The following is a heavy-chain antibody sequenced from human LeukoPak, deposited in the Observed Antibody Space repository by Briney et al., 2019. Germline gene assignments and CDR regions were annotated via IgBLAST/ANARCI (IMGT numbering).Heavy chain of an antibody. V-gene: IGHV3-7*01. J-gene: IGHJ4*02. D-gene: IGHD3-10*01. Sequence: GGSLRLSCAASGFTFSSYWMSWVRQAPGKGLEWVANIKEDGSEKYYVDSVKGRFTISRDNAKNSLYLQMNSLRAEDTAVYYCARVYQGVSLFDGIDYWGQGTLVTVSS. CDR1: GFTFSSYW. CDR3: ARVYQGVSLFDGIDY. CDR2: IKEDGSEK.